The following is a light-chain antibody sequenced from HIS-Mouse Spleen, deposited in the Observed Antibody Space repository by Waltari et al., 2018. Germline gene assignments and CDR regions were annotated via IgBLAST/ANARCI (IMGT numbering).Light chain of an antibody. Sequence: QSALTQPRSVSGSPGQSVTISCTGTSSDVGGYNYVSWYQQHPGKAPKLMIYHVSTRPSGVPDRFSGSQSGNTASLTISGLQAEDEADYYCCSYAGSYTGVFGTGTKVTVL. CDR2: HVS. CDR3: CSYAGSYTGV. CDR1: SSDVGGYNY. V-gene: IGLV2-11*01. J-gene: IGLJ1*01.